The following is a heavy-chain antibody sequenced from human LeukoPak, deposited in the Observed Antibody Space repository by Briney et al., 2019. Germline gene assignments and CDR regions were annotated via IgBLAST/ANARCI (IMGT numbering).Heavy chain of an antibody. CDR3: ARDQGSSAYLGAFDI. V-gene: IGHV3-53*01. CDR2: IYTVGST. J-gene: IGHJ3*02. Sequence: GGSLRLSCAASWFTVSSYYMTWVRQAPGKGLEWVSVIYTVGSTYYADSVKGRFTISRDNSKNTLYLQMNSLRAEDTALYYCARDQGSSAYLGAFDIWGQGTMVTVSS. D-gene: IGHD3-22*01. CDR1: WFTVSSYY.